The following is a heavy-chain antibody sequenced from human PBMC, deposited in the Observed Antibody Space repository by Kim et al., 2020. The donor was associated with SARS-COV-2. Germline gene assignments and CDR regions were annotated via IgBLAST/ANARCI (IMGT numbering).Heavy chain of an antibody. J-gene: IGHJ6*02. D-gene: IGHD3-10*01. CDR1: GFTFSSYG. CDR2: ICYDGSNK. Sequence: GGSLRLSCAASGFTFSSYGMHWVRQAPGKGLEWVAVICYDGSNKYYADSVKGRFTISRDNSKNTLYLQMNSLRAEDTAVYYCARSSIWFGELLGWGYYYGMDIWGQGTPVTVSS. CDR3: ARSSIWFGELLGWGYYYGMDI. V-gene: IGHV3-33*01.